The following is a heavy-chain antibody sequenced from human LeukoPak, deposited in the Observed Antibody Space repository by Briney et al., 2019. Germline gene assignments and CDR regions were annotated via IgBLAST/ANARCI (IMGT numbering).Heavy chain of an antibody. J-gene: IGHJ6*03. CDR3: ARASITGTIYYYYYMDV. V-gene: IGHV3-21*01. Sequence: GGSLRLSCAACGFTFSHYSIDWVRQAPGKGLERVASITSSSSHIYYADSVKGRFTISRDNAKNSLYLQMNSLRAEDTAVYYCARASITGTIYYYYYMDVWGKGTTVTVSS. CDR2: ITSSSSHI. D-gene: IGHD1-7*01. CDR1: GFTFSHYS.